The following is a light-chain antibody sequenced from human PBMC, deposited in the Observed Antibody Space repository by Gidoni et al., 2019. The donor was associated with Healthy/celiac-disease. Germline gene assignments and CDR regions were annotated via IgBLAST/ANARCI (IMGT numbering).Light chain of an antibody. Sequence: DIVMTQSPDSLAVSLGERATINCKSSQSVLYSSNNKNYLAWYQQKPGQPPKLLIYRAFTRESGVPDLFSGSGSGTDFTLTISSLQAEDVAVYYCQQYYSTPITFGQGTRLEIK. J-gene: IGKJ5*01. CDR3: QQYYSTPIT. CDR2: RAF. V-gene: IGKV4-1*01. CDR1: QSVLYSSNNKNY.